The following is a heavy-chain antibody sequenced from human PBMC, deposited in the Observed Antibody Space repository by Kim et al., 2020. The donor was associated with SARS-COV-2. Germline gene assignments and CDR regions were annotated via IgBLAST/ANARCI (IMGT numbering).Heavy chain of an antibody. Sequence: SVKVSCKASGGTFSSYAISWVRQAPGQGLEWMGGIIPIFGTANYAQKFQGRVTITADESTSTAYMELSSLRSEDTAVYYCARDRGWDCSGGICYLGTSGWFDPWGQGTLVTVSS. D-gene: IGHD2-15*01. CDR3: ARDRGWDCSGGICYLGTSGWFDP. CDR2: IIPIFGTA. CDR1: GGTFSSYA. V-gene: IGHV1-69*13. J-gene: IGHJ5*02.